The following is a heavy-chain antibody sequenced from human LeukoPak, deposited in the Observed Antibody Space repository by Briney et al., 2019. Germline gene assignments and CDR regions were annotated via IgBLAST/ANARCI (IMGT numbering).Heavy chain of an antibody. CDR2: LSYDGRQK. CDR1: GFTSSEYA. J-gene: IGHJ4*02. V-gene: IGHV3-30-3*01. D-gene: IGHD3-3*01. CDR3: ARVFLERLTSGYFDN. Sequence: PGGSLRLSCAASGFTSSEYAMHWVRQAPGKGLEWVAVLSYDGRQKYYGDSVKGRFTISRDSPKNTLYLQMNSLRDDDTAVYYCARVFLERLTSGYFDNWGQGTLVTVSP.